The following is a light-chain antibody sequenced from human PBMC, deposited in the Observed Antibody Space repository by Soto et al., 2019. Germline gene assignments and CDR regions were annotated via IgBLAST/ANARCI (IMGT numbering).Light chain of an antibody. CDR1: SSDVGGYNY. Sequence: QSALTQPASVSGSPGQSITISCTGTSSDVGGYNYVSWYQQHPGKAPKVMIYDVSNRPSGVSNRFSGSKSGNTASLTISGLQAEDEAEYHCSSYTSSSTVVFGGGTKLTV. CDR3: SSYTSSSTVV. J-gene: IGLJ2*01. CDR2: DVS. V-gene: IGLV2-14*01.